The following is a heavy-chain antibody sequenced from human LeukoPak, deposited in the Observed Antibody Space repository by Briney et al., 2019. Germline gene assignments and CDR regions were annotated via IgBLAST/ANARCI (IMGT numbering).Heavy chain of an antibody. V-gene: IGHV3-48*01. CDR2: ISSSSSTI. D-gene: IGHD2-2*01. J-gene: IGHJ6*03. CDR3: ARAAGGYCSSTSCVVAGARKVSYYYYYMDV. Sequence: GGSLRLSCAASGFTFSSYSMNWVRQAPGKGLEWVSYISSSSSTIYYADSVKGRFTISRDNAKNSLYLQMNSLRAEDTAVYYCARAAGGYCSSTSCVVAGARKVSYYYYYMDVWGKGTTVTVSS. CDR1: GFTFSSYS.